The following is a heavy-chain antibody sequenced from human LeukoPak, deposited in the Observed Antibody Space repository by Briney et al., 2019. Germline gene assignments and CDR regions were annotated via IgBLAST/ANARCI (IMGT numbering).Heavy chain of an antibody. CDR1: GGTFSSYA. J-gene: IGHJ4*02. CDR3: SRSFGYCSSTSCYSYFDY. CDR2: IIPIFGTA. V-gene: IGHV1-69*13. D-gene: IGHD2-2*02. Sequence: ASVKVSCKASGGTFSSYAISWVRQAPGQGLDWMGGIIPIFGTANYAQKFQGRVTITADESTSTAYMELSSLRSEDTAVYYRSRSFGYCSSTSCYSYFDYWGQGTLVTVSS.